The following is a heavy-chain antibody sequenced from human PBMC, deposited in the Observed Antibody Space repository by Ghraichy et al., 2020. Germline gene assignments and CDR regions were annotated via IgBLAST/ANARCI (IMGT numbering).Heavy chain of an antibody. J-gene: IGHJ6*02. CDR1: GFTFSDSY. V-gene: IGHV3-11*06. CDR2: ISSSGSYT. Sequence: GESLNISCAASGFTFSDSYMSWIRQAPGKGLEWVSHISSSGSYTKYADSVKGRFTISRDNAKKSLFLQMNSLRAEDTAVYYCVRFYGLDVWGQGTTVTVSS. CDR3: VRFYGLDV.